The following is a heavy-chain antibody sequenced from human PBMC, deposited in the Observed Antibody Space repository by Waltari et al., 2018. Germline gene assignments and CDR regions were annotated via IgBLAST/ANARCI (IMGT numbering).Heavy chain of an antibody. Sequence: QVRLQESGPGLVKPSETLSLTCAVSDKSISSGYFWGWIRQAPGKGLEWIGSFYFGGNTYDNPTLQSRVSISIDTSKNQFSLRLTSVTAADTAVYYCVSRVTVAGLFDYCGQGSMVTVSP. CDR1: DKSISSGYF. V-gene: IGHV4-38-2*01. CDR2: FYFGGNT. D-gene: IGHD6-19*01. CDR3: VSRVTVAGLFDY. J-gene: IGHJ4*02.